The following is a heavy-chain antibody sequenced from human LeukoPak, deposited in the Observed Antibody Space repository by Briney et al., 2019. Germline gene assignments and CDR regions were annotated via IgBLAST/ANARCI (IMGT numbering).Heavy chain of an antibody. CDR2: IYYTVST. V-gene: IGHV4-59*01. J-gene: IGHJ5*02. CDR3: ARDAYSSSEVDWFDP. D-gene: IGHD6-13*01. Sequence: PSETLSLTCIVSGGSISSYYWSWIRQPPGKGLEWSGYIYYTVSTNYNPSLKSRVTISVDTSKNQFSLKLSSVTAADMAVYYCARDAYSSSEVDWFDPWGQGTLVTVSS. CDR1: GGSISSYY.